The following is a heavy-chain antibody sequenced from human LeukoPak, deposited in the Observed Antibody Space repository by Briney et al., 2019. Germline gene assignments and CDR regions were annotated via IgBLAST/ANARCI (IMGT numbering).Heavy chain of an antibody. CDR2: ISGSGGST. Sequence: GGSLTPSCAASGFSFSTIARSWVRQAPGKGLEWVSAISGSGGSTYYADSVKGRFTISRDNSKNTLYLQMNSLRAEDTAVYYCAKEKQWLVLISDAFGIWGQGTMVTVSS. CDR1: GFSFSTIA. V-gene: IGHV3-23*01. CDR3: AKEKQWLVLISDAFGI. D-gene: IGHD6-19*01. J-gene: IGHJ3*02.